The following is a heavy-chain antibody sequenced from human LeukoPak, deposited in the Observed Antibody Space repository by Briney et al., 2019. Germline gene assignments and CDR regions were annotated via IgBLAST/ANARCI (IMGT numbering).Heavy chain of an antibody. Sequence: PGGSLRLSCAASGFTFSTHDLNWVRQAPGKGLEWVSFISSRSSTIYYADSVKGRFTISRDNAKNPLYLQMNSLRAEDTAVYYCARGGGAFCGGDCHRNFDSWGQGALVTVSS. CDR3: ARGGGAFCGGDCHRNFDS. D-gene: IGHD2-21*02. V-gene: IGHV3-48*04. CDR1: GFTFSTHD. J-gene: IGHJ4*02. CDR2: ISSRSSTI.